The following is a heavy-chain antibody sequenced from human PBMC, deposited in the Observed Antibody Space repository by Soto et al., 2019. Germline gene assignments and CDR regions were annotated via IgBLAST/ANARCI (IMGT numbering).Heavy chain of an antibody. CDR2: ISYSGDTT. Sequence: GSLRLSCAASGXTFSSFTMNWVRQASGKGLEWVSSISYSGDTTHYEDSVKGRFTISRDNSKDTLYLQMSSLRVEDTAVYYCAKFASGSYPYYFDYWGQGTLGTVSS. V-gene: IGHV3-23*02. D-gene: IGHD1-26*01. CDR1: GXTFSSFT. J-gene: IGHJ4*02. CDR3: AKFASGSYPYYFDY.